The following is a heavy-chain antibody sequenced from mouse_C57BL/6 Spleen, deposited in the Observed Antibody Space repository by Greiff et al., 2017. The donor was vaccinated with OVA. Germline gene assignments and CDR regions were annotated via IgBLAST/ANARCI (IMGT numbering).Heavy chain of an antibody. J-gene: IGHJ4*01. Sequence: QVQLQQPGAELVMPGASVKLSCKASGYTFTSYWMHWVKQRPGQGLEWIGEIDPSDSYTNYHQKFKGKTTLTVDNTSSTAYMQISSLTSEDSAVYYGARSRWGDSSGAMDYWGQGTSVTDSA. CDR1: GYTFTSYW. D-gene: IGHD3-2*02. V-gene: IGHV1-69*01. CDR3: ARSRWGDSSGAMDY. CDR2: IDPSDSYT.